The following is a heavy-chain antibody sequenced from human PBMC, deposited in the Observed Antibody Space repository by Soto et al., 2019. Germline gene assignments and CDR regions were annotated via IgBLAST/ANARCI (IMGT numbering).Heavy chain of an antibody. CDR3: ARSYSSGWEFDY. CDR1: GFTFSSYA. V-gene: IGHV3-23*01. D-gene: IGHD6-19*01. J-gene: IGHJ4*02. CDR2: ISGSGGST. Sequence: GGSLRLSCAASGFTFSSYAMSWVRQAPGKGLEWVSAISGSGGSTYYADSVKGRFTISRDNAQNSLSLKLNSLRVEDTAVYYCARSYSSGWEFDYWGQGTQVTVSS.